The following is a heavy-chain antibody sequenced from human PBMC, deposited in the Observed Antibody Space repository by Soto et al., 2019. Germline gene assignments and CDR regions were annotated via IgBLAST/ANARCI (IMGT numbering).Heavy chain of an antibody. CDR2: IKQDGSDK. CDR1: GFTFSNYW. Sequence: PGGSLRLSCAASGFTFSNYWMTWVRQAPGKGLECVANIKQDGSDKYYVDSVRGRFSISRDTSKNTLFLQMDSLKPEDTAVYFCAKSSSGLRDYFDSWGRGTLVTVSS. D-gene: IGHD3-10*01. J-gene: IGHJ4*02. V-gene: IGHV3-7*01. CDR3: AKSSSGLRDYFDS.